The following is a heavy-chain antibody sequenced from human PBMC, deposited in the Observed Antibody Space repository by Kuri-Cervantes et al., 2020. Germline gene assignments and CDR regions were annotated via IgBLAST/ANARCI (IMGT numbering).Heavy chain of an antibody. CDR3: ATYFVGVGGRGN. CDR2: ISGSGGST. J-gene: IGHJ4*02. CDR1: GFTVSSNY. V-gene: IGHV3-23*01. Sequence: GWSLRLSGAASGFTVSSNYMSWVRQAPGKGLEWVSAISGSGGSTYYADSVKGRFTISRDNSKNTLYLQMNSLRAEDTAVYYCATYFVGVGGRGNWGQGILVTVSS. D-gene: IGHD2-21*01.